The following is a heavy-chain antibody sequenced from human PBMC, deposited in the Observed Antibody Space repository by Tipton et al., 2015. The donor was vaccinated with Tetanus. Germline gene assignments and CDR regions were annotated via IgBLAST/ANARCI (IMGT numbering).Heavy chain of an antibody. J-gene: IGHJ2*01. CDR1: GYNFGIYW. CDR2: IYPGDSDT. D-gene: IGHD1-1*01. V-gene: IGHV5-51*01. Sequence: VQLVQSGAEVTKSGESLKISCKGSGYNFGIYWIAWVRQMPGKGLEWMGIIYPGDSDTRYSPSFQGQVTISADKSITTAYLQWSSLKASDTAMYYCARRLGPYTGDQIWHFDLWGRGTLVTVSS. CDR3: ARRLGPYTGDQIWHFDL.